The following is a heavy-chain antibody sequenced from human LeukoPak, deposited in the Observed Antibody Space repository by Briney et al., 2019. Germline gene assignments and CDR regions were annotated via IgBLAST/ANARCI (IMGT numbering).Heavy chain of an antibody. CDR3: ARGFNRGFDP. CDR1: GFTFNSNY. D-gene: IGHD3-10*01. Sequence: PGGSLRLSCAASGFTFNSNYWSWVRQAPGKGLEWDSVIYSGGTTYYADSVKGRFTFSRDNSKNMLHLQMNSLRAEDTAVYYCARGFNRGFDPWGQGTLVIVSS. V-gene: IGHV3-53*01. J-gene: IGHJ5*02. CDR2: IYSGGTT.